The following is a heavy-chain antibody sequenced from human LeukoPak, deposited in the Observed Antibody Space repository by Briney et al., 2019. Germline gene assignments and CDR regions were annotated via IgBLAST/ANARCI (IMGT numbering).Heavy chain of an antibody. J-gene: IGHJ4*02. Sequence: GGSLRLSCAASGFTFSSYGMHWVRQAPGKGLEWVAVISYDGSNKYYADSVKGRFTISRDNSKNTLYLQMNSLRAEDTAVYYCARGAGSSQAYFDYWGQGTLVTVSS. V-gene: IGHV3-30*03. CDR2: ISYDGSNK. CDR1: GFTFSSYG. CDR3: ARGAGSSQAYFDY. D-gene: IGHD1-26*01.